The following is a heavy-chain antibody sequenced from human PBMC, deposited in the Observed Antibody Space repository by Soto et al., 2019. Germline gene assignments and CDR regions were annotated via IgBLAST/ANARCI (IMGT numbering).Heavy chain of an antibody. V-gene: IGHV1-18*01. J-gene: IGHJ6*02. CDR2: ISAYNGKT. Sequence: QVQLVQSGGEVKKPGASVKLSCTASGYTFTSYGISWVRQAPGQGLEWMGWISAYNGKTNYAQNVQGRVTMTTDTSTRTAEMDRRSMKSDDTAVYYCARGGGVNYCHGIDVWGQGTTVTVSS. CDR1: GYTFTSYG. CDR3: ARGGGVNYCHGIDV. D-gene: IGHD2-15*01.